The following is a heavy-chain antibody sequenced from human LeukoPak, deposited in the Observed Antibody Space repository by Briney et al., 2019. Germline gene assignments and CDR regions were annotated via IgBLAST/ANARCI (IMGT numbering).Heavy chain of an antibody. CDR1: GFTFDDYG. V-gene: IGHV3-20*04. D-gene: IGHD1-26*01. Sequence: PGGSLRLSCAASGFTFDDYGMSWVRQAPGKGLGWVSGINWNGGSTGYADSVKGRFTISRDNAKNSLYLQMNSLRAEDTALYYCARAIEYSGSYLGAFDIWGQGTMVTVSS. CDR2: INWNGGST. J-gene: IGHJ3*02. CDR3: ARAIEYSGSYLGAFDI.